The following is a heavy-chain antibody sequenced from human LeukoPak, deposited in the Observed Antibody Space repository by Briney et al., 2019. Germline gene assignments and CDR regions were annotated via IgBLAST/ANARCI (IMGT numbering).Heavy chain of an antibody. J-gene: IGHJ4*02. V-gene: IGHV1-2*02. CDR2: INPNSGDT. CDR1: GYTFTGYY. CDR3: ARIKWAAAND. D-gene: IGHD6-13*01. Sequence: ATVKVSCKASGYTFTGYYIHWVRQAPGQGLEWMGWINPNSGDTNYAQNFQGRVTMTRDTSSNTAYMELNTLRSDDTAVYYCARIKWAAANDWGQGTLVAVSS.